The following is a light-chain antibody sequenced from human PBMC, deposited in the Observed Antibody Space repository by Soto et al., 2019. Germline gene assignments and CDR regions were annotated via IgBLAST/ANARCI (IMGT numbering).Light chain of an antibody. J-gene: IGKJ2*01. Sequence: EIVMTQSPATLSVSPGERATLSCRASQSVSSNLAWYQQKPGQAPRLLTYGASTRATGIPARFSGSGSGTEFTLTISSLQSEHFAVYYCQQYNNWPPVYTFGQGTKLEIK. CDR1: QSVSSN. CDR3: QQYNNWPPVYT. CDR2: GAS. V-gene: IGKV3-15*01.